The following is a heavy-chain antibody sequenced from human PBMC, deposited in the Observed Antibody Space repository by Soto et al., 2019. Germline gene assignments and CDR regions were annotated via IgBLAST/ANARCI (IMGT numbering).Heavy chain of an antibody. CDR3: AHRLSYGAYFDF. J-gene: IGHJ4*02. D-gene: IGHD5-18*01. V-gene: IGHV2-5*02. CDR2: IYWDDDK. Sequence: QITLKESGPTLVNPTQTLTLTCTFSGFSLSTSGMGVGWIRQPPGKALEWLALIYWDDDKRYSPSLKSRLTITKGTSKNQVVLRMTNMDPVDTATYYCAHRLSYGAYFDFWGQGTLVTVSS. CDR1: GFSLSTSGMG.